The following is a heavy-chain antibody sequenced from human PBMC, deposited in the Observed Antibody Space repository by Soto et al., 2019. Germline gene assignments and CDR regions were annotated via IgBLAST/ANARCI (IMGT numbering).Heavy chain of an antibody. CDR1: GFTFSSYA. CDR2: ISYDGSNK. Sequence: QVQLVESGGGVVQPGRSLRLSCAASGFTFSSYAMHWVRQAPGKGLEWVAVISYDGSNKYYADSVKGRFTISRDNSKNALYLQMNSLRAEATAVYYCARAMVRGVTDDYWGQGTLVTVSS. V-gene: IGHV3-30-3*01. J-gene: IGHJ4*02. CDR3: ARAMVRGVTDDY. D-gene: IGHD3-10*01.